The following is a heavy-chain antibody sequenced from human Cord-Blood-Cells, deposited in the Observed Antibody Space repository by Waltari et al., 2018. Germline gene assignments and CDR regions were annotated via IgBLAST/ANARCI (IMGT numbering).Heavy chain of an antibody. Sequence: EVQLVESGGGLVQSGGSLRLSCAASGFTFSSYQMNWVRQAPGKGLEWVSYISSSGSTIYYADSVKGRFTISRDNAKNSLYLQMNSLRAEDTAVYYCARISSWWDFDYWGQGTLVTVSS. CDR1: GFTFSSYQ. CDR2: ISSSGSTI. CDR3: ARISSWWDFDY. D-gene: IGHD6-13*01. V-gene: IGHV3-48*03. J-gene: IGHJ4*02.